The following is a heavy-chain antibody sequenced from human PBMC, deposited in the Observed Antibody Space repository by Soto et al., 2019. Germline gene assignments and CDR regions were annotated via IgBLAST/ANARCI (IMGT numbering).Heavy chain of an antibody. CDR1: GGSVNSGGYY. V-gene: IGHV4-31*03. Sequence: SETLSLTCSVSGGSVNSGGYYFVCVRQHPGKGLEWIAYMYHSGSTYFNPSLRSRVAISVDTSKNQVSLILRSVTAADTAVYYCARVRGFAREFDYWGQGMLVTVSS. J-gene: IGHJ4*02. CDR2: MYHSGST. CDR3: ARVRGFAREFDY.